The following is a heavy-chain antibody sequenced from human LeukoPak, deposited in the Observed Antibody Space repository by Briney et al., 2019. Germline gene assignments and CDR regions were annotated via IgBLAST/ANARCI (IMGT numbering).Heavy chain of an antibody. D-gene: IGHD4-11*01. V-gene: IGHV4-4*07. CDR3: ALTATVTTAGDGSWFDP. CDR1: GGPISSYY. J-gene: IGHJ5*02. CDR2: IYTSGST. Sequence: SETLSLTCTVSGGPISSYYWSWIRQPAGKGLEWIGRIYTSGSTNYNPSLKSRVTMSVDTSKNQFSLKLSSVTAADTAVYYCALTATVTTAGDGSWFDPWGQGTLVTVSS.